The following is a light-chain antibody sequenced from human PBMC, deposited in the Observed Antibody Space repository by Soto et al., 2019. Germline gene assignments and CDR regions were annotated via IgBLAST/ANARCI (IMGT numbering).Light chain of an antibody. Sequence: ETVITQSPATLSVSPGERATLSCSASQSVYSSLAWYQQKHGQAPRLLIYGASTRATGVPDRFSGTGSGTEFTLTISSLKSEDYAVYYCQQYKSWPPITFGQGTRLEIK. CDR3: QQYKSWPPIT. V-gene: IGKV3-15*01. J-gene: IGKJ5*01. CDR1: QSVYSS. CDR2: GAS.